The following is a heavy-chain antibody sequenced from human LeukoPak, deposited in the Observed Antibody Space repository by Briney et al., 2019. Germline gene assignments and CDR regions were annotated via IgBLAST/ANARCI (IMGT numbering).Heavy chain of an antibody. CDR1: GFRFNTYW. CDR3: ARATGFGELYWFDP. D-gene: IGHD3-10*01. CDR2: IYYSGST. Sequence: PGGSLRLSCAASGFRFNTYWMSWIRQPPGKGLEWIGYIYYSGSTNYNPSLKSRVTISVDTSKNQFSLKLSSVTAADTAVYYCARATGFGELYWFDPWGQGTLVTVSS. J-gene: IGHJ5*02. V-gene: IGHV4-59*12.